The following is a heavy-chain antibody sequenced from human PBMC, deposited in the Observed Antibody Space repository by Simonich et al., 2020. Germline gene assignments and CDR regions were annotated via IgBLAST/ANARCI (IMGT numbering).Heavy chain of an antibody. Sequence: QVQLQESGPGLVKPSETLSLTCTVSGGSISSYYWSWIRQPPGKGLEWIGYIHYSGSTNYNPSLKSRVTISVDTSKNQFSLKLSSVTAADTAVYYCARSLGYYYYYYGMDVWGQGTTVTVSS. CDR2: IHYSGST. CDR1: GGSISSYY. D-gene: IGHD1-26*01. CDR3: ARSLGYYYYYYGMDV. V-gene: IGHV4-59*08. J-gene: IGHJ6*02.